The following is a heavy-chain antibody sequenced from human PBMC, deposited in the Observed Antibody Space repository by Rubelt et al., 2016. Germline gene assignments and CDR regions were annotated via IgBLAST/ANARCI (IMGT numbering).Heavy chain of an antibody. CDR1: GYTFTSYA. D-gene: IGHD5-18*01. V-gene: IGHV1-3*01. Sequence: QLQLVQSGAEVKKPGASVKVSCKASGYTFTSYAMHWVRQAPGQRLEWMGWLNAGHGNTNYSQKFQARVTITRDTSASTAYMELSCLRSEDTAVYYCAISKDTAMVTDADWYFDLWGRCTLVTVSS. CDR2: LNAGHGNT. CDR3: AISKDTAMVTDADWYFDL. J-gene: IGHJ2*01.